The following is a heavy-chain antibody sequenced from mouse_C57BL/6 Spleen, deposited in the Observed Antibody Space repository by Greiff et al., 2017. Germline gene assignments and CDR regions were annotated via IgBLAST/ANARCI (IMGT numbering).Heavy chain of an antibody. J-gene: IGHJ2*01. CDR3: ARGKIYDGYFYYFDY. V-gene: IGHV1-82*01. D-gene: IGHD2-3*01. CDR1: GYAFSSSW. CDR2: IYPGDGDT. Sequence: VQLQQSGPELVKPGASVKISCKASGYAFSSSWMNWVKQRPGKGLEWIGRIYPGDGDTNYNGKFKGKATLTADKSSSTAYMQLSSLTSEDSAVYFCARGKIYDGYFYYFDYWGQGTTLTVSS.